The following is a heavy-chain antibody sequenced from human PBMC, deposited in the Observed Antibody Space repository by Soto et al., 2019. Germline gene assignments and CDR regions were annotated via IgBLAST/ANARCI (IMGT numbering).Heavy chain of an antibody. V-gene: IGHV1-69*12. D-gene: IGHD3-22*01. CDR1: GGTFSSYA. Sequence: QVQLVQSGAEVKKPGSSVKVSCKASGGTFSSYAISWVRQAPGQGLEWMGGIIPIFGTANYAQKFQGRVTITADESTSTAYMELSSLRSEDTAVYYCARVRFDYYDSSCYYYVFDYWGQGTLVTVSS. J-gene: IGHJ4*02. CDR2: IIPIFGTA. CDR3: ARVRFDYYDSSCYYYVFDY.